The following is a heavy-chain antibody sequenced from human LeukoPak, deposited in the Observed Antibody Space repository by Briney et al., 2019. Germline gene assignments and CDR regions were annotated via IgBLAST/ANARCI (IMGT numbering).Heavy chain of an antibody. V-gene: IGHV3-11*01. CDR3: ARGAPEYSSSWYVGDP. D-gene: IGHD6-13*01. Sequence: GGSLRLSCAASGFTFSDYYMSWIRQAPGKGLEWVSYISSSGSTIYYADSVKGRFTISGDNAKNSLYLQMNSLRAEDTAVYYCARGAPEYSSSWYVGDPWGQGTLVTVSS. J-gene: IGHJ5*02. CDR1: GFTFSDYY. CDR2: ISSSGSTI.